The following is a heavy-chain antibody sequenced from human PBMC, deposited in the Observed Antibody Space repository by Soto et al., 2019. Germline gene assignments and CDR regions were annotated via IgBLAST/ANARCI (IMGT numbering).Heavy chain of an antibody. CDR3: AKGVLSFHYGMEV. J-gene: IGHJ6*02. D-gene: IGHD3-10*01. CDR1: GFTFNTYP. Sequence: GGSLRLSCATSGFTFNTYPMTWVRRAPGKGLEWVSSISSTAGRTSSYADSVKGRFAISRDFSDNTVYLQMNNLRVDDTAVYFCAKGVLSFHYGMEVWGQGSTVTVS. V-gene: IGHV3-23*01. CDR2: ISSTAGRTS.